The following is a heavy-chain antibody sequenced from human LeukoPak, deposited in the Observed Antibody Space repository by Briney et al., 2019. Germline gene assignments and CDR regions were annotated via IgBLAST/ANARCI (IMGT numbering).Heavy chain of an antibody. D-gene: IGHD3-16*01. CDR2: ISAYNGNT. J-gene: IGHJ5*02. V-gene: IGHV1-18*01. CDR3: ARYAYSDPRWFDP. Sequence: ASVKVSCKASGGTFSSTAFSWVRQATGQGLEGMGWISAYNGNTNYAQKLQGRVTMTTNTSTSTAYMELRSLRSDDTAVYYCARYAYSDPRWFDPWGQGTLVTVSS. CDR1: GGTFSSTA.